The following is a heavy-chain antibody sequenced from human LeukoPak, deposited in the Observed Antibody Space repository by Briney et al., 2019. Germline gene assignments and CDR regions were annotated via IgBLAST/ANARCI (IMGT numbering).Heavy chain of an antibody. V-gene: IGHV4-39*01. CDR1: GGSISSSSYS. CDR3: ARGWFDP. CDR2: IYYSGST. Sequence: SETLSLTCTVSGGSISSSSYSWGWIRQPPGKGLEWIGSIYYSGSTYYNPSLKSRVTISVDTSKNQFSLKLSSVTAADTAVYYCARGWFDPWGQGTLVTVSS. J-gene: IGHJ5*02.